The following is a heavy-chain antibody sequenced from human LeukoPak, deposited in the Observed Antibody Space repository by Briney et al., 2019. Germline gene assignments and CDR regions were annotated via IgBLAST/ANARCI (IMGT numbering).Heavy chain of an antibody. Sequence: PGGSLRLSCAASGFTLISYAMSWVRQAPGKGLEWVSSITGRDSGTYYADSVKGRFTISRDTSNNTLYLQMSSLRAEDTALYYCAKVRGSTWDPFDYWGQGTLVTVSS. V-gene: IGHV3-23*01. J-gene: IGHJ4*02. CDR2: ITGRDSGT. D-gene: IGHD6-13*01. CDR1: GFTLISYA. CDR3: AKVRGSTWDPFDY.